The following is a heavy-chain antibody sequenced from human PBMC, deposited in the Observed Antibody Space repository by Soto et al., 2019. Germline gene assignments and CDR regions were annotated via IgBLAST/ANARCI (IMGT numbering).Heavy chain of an antibody. CDR3: TRDESASSSSWHDY. J-gene: IGHJ4*02. D-gene: IGHD6-19*01. CDR2: ISSSGRHI. V-gene: IGHV3-21*01. CDR1: GFNIKTYS. Sequence: EVQLVESGGGLVKPGGSLRLSCAASGFNIKTYSMNWIRQAPGKGLEWVSAISSSGRHIYYADAVKGRFTISRDNANNPVFLQTNSLRSEDTGVYYCTRDESASSSSWHDYWSQGTLVTVSS.